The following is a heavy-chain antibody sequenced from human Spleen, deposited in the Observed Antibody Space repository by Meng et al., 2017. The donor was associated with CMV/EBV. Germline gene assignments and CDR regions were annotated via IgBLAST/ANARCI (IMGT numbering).Heavy chain of an antibody. Sequence: ASVKVSCKASGYTFSSYDINWVRQATGQGLEWMGWMNPKSGSTLHSQKFQGRVTMTRNTSISTAYMELSSLRSEDTAVYYCARDSVRGYYYYYGMDVWGQGTTVTVSS. V-gene: IGHV1-8*01. J-gene: IGHJ6*02. CDR1: GYTFSSYD. CDR3: ARDSVRGYYYYYGMDV. CDR2: MNPKSGST. D-gene: IGHD3-10*01.